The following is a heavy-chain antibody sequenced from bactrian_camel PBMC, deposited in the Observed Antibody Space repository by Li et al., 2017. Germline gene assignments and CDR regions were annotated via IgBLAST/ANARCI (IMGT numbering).Heavy chain of an antibody. V-gene: IGHV3S53*01. CDR1: GRKLNEPG. J-gene: IGHJ4*01. Sequence: QPVESGGVSVQAGGSLRLSCEVSGRKLNEPGMGWYRQAPGNECEWVSTINNDGKTYYANSVKGRLTISQDSARITAYLQMASLKPEDTAVYYCVPVALEERDGLVSCARWSQGTQVTVS. CDR2: INNDGKT. D-gene: IGHD1*01.